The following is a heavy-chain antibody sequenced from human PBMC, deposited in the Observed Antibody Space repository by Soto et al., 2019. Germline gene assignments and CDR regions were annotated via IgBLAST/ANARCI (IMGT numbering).Heavy chain of an antibody. J-gene: IGHJ3*01. CDR3: ARDRRFYDSGTYDIANDAFDV. CDR2: IIPIFGTA. V-gene: IGHV1-69*13. D-gene: IGHD3-22*01. CDR1: GGTFSSYA. Sequence: SVKVSCKASGGTFSSYAISWVRQAPGQGLEWMGGIIPIFGTANYAQKFQGRVTITADESTSTAYMELSSLRSEDTAVYYCARDRRFYDSGTYDIANDAFDVWGQGTMVTVSS.